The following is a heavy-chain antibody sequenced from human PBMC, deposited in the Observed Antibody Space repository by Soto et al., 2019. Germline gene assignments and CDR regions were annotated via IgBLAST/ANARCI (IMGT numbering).Heavy chain of an antibody. CDR2: INPSGGST. D-gene: IGHD7-27*01. V-gene: IGHV1-46*01. Sequence: ASVKVSCKASGCTFTSYDMHGVRQAPGQGLEWMGIINPSGGSTSYAQKFQGRVTMTRDTSTSTVYMELSSLRSEDTAVYYCAILTLGHYPPHFDYWGQGTLVTVSS. CDR1: GCTFTSYD. CDR3: AILTLGHYPPHFDY. J-gene: IGHJ4*02.